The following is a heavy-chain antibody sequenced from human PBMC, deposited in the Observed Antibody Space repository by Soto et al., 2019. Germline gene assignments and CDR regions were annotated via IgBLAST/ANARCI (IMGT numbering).Heavy chain of an antibody. J-gene: IGHJ2*01. CDR1: GGTFSSYA. CDR2: FIPIFGTA. D-gene: IGHD6-19*01. V-gene: IGHV1-69*01. Sequence: QVQLVQSGAEVKKPGSSVKVSCKASGGTFSSYAISWVRQAPGQVLEWMGGFIPIFGTANYAQKFQGRVTITADESKSPAYMERSGLRAEDTAVYYCARTYESSGWYWYFDLWGRGTLVTVSS. CDR3: ARTYESSGWYWYFDL.